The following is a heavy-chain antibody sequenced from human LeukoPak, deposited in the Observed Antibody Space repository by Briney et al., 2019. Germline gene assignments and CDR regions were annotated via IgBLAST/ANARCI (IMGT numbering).Heavy chain of an antibody. CDR2: ISSSSSYI. V-gene: IGHV3-21*01. D-gene: IGHD3-3*01. Sequence: GGSLRLSCAASGFTFSSYSMNWVRQAPGKGLEWVSSISSSSSYIYYADSVKGRFTISRDNAKNSLYLQMNSLRAEDTAVYYCAREKAAIFGVAPIGGVFDPGGQGTLVTVS. CDR1: GFTFSSYS. CDR3: AREKAAIFGVAPIGGVFDP. J-gene: IGHJ5*02.